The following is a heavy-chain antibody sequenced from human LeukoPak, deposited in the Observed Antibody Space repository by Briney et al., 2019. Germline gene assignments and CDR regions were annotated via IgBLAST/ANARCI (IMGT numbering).Heavy chain of an antibody. J-gene: IGHJ5*02. CDR1: GGTFSSYA. V-gene: IGHV1-69*05. D-gene: IGHD2-2*01. Sequence: ASVKVSCKASGGTFSSYATSWVRQAPGQGLEWMGGIIPIFGTANYAQKFQGRVTITTDESTSTAYMELSSLRSEDTAVYYCARGPPRGYCSSTSCYFPFDPWGQGTLVTVSS. CDR2: IIPIFGTA. CDR3: ARGPPRGYCSSTSCYFPFDP.